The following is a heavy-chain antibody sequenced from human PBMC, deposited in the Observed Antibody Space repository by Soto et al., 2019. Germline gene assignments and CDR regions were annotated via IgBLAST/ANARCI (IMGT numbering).Heavy chain of an antibody. CDR3: AKGPRVPNLDY. Sequence: ASVKVSCKASGYTFTNYGITWVRQAPGQGLEWMGWMNPNSGNTGYAQKFQDRVTLTRNTSISTAYMELSSLRSEDTAVYYCAKGPRVPNLDYWGQGTLVTVSS. CDR2: MNPNSGNT. V-gene: IGHV1-8*02. J-gene: IGHJ4*02. CDR1: GYTFTNYG.